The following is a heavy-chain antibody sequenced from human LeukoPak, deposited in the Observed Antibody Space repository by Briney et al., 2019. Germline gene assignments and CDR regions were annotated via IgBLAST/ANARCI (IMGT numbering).Heavy chain of an antibody. J-gene: IGHJ5*02. CDR2: IYYSGST. Sequence: LRLSCAASGFTFSSYSMNWVRQAPGKGLEWIGSIYYSGSTYYNPSLKSRVTISVDTSKNQFSLKLTSVTAADTAVYYCARPVPSRLGWFDPWGQGTLVTVSS. CDR1: GFTFSSYSMN. D-gene: IGHD1-1*01. V-gene: IGHV4-39*01. CDR3: ARPVPSRLGWFDP.